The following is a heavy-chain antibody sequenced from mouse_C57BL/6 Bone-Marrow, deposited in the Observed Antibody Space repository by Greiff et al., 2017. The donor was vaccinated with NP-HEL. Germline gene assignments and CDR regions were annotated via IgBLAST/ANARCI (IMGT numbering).Heavy chain of an antibody. V-gene: IGHV1-15*01. D-gene: IGHD1-1*02. CDR1: GYTFTDYE. Sequence: VQVVESGAELVRPGASVTLSCKASGYTFTDYEMHWVKQTPVHGLEWIGAIDPETGGTAYNQKFKGKAILTADKSSSTAYMERRSLTSEDSAVDYCTSRWLRTWYFDVWGTGTTGTVSS. J-gene: IGHJ1*03. CDR3: TSRWLRTWYFDV. CDR2: IDPETGGT.